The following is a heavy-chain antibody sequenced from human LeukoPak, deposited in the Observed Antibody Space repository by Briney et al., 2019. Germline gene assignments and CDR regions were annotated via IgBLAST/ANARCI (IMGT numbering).Heavy chain of an antibody. D-gene: IGHD5-18*01. Sequence: SETLSLTCTVSGGSISTYYWTWIRQPPGKGLEWIGYVYYSGTANYNPTLRSRVTLSVDTSKNQFSLEVRSVTAADTAVCYCARVTTYGYTYGPDYWGQGALVIVSS. J-gene: IGHJ4*02. CDR2: VYYSGTA. CDR3: ARVTTYGYTYGPDY. CDR1: GGSISTYY. V-gene: IGHV4-59*01.